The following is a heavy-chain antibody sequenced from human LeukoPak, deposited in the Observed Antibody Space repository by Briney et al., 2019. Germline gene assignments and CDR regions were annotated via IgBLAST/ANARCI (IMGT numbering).Heavy chain of an antibody. D-gene: IGHD2-15*01. Sequence: GASVKVSCKASGGTFSSYAISWVRQAPGQGLEWMGGIIPIFGTANYAQKFQGRVTITADESTSAAYMELSRLRSDDTAVYYCARGDVLPYYYYYGMDVWGQGTTVTVSS. V-gene: IGHV1-69*01. CDR1: GGTFSSYA. CDR3: ARGDVLPYYYYYGMDV. J-gene: IGHJ6*02. CDR2: IIPIFGTA.